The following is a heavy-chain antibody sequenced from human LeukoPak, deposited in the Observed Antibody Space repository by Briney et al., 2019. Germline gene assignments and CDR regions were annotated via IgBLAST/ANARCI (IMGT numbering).Heavy chain of an antibody. Sequence: GGSLRLSCAASGFTVSSNYMSWVRQAPGKGLEWVSVTYSGGSTYYADSVKGRFTISRDNSKNTLYLQMNSLRAEDTAVYYCARDDYGDYPYGMDVWGQGTTVTVSS. CDR2: TYSGGST. CDR1: GFTVSSNY. CDR3: ARDDYGDYPYGMDV. D-gene: IGHD4-17*01. V-gene: IGHV3-66*02. J-gene: IGHJ6*02.